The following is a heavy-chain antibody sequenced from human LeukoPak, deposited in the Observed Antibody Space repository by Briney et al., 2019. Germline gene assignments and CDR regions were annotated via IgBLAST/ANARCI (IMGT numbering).Heavy chain of an antibody. D-gene: IGHD5-12*01. V-gene: IGHV5-51*01. CDR3: ARPHSDYDLALAY. CDR2: IYPGDSDT. J-gene: IGHJ4*02. Sequence: GESLKISCKGSGYSFTSYWIGWVRQMPGKGLEWMGIIYPGDSDTRYSPSFQGQVTISADKSISTAYLQWSSLKASDTAIYYCARPHSDYDLALAYWGQGTLVTVSS. CDR1: GYSFTSYW.